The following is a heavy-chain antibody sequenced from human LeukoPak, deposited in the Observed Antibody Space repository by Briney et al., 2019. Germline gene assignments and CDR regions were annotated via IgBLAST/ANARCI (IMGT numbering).Heavy chain of an antibody. J-gene: IGHJ4*02. CDR3: ARNNVGSSGWTGLGF. CDR1: GDTFTSQY. Sequence: ASVKVPCRTFGDTFTSQYIQWVRRAPGQGLEWMGLIKPHDGSTFYAQSLQGRVTLTRDTSTSTVYMDLSSLRSEDTAIYFCARNNVGSSGWTGLGFWGQGTLVTVSS. V-gene: IGHV1-46*04. D-gene: IGHD6-19*01. CDR2: IKPHDGST.